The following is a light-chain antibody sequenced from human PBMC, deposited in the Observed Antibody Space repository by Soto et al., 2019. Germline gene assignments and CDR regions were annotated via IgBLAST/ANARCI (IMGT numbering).Light chain of an antibody. Sequence: EIVMTQSPATLSVSPGERATLSCRASQSVSSNLAWFQQKPGQAPWLLIYGASTRATGIPARFSGSGSGTEFTLTISSLHSEDFAVYYCQQYNNWPPLTFGPGTKVDIK. CDR3: QQYNNWPPLT. J-gene: IGKJ3*01. CDR1: QSVSSN. V-gene: IGKV3-15*01. CDR2: GAS.